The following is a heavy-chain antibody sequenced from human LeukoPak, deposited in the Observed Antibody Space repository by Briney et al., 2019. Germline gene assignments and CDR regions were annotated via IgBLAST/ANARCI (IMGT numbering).Heavy chain of an antibody. V-gene: IGHV3-74*01. CDR2: IDGSYT. Sequence: GGSLRLSCAASGFTFSTFWMHWVRQAPGKGLEWLSYIDGSYTNYADSVKGRFSISRDNAKNTLYLQMNSLRAEDTAVYYCAKESGYYDILTGHQLYYYGMDVWGQGTTVTVSS. CDR1: GFTFSTFW. CDR3: AKESGYYDILTGHQLYYYGMDV. J-gene: IGHJ6*02. D-gene: IGHD3-9*01.